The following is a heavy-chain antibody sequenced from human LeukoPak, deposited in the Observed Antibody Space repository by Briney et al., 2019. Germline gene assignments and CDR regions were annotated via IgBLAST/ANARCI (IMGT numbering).Heavy chain of an antibody. CDR3: ARARRDSGYYKVDY. D-gene: IGHD3-3*01. Sequence: SETLSLTCAVYGGSLSGSYWSWIRQPPGKGLEWIGEINHSGSANYNPSLKSRVTLSIDKCKNQFSLNLNSVTAADTAVYYCARARRDSGYYKVDYWGQGTLVTVSS. V-gene: IGHV4-34*01. J-gene: IGHJ4*02. CDR2: INHSGSA. CDR1: GGSLSGSY.